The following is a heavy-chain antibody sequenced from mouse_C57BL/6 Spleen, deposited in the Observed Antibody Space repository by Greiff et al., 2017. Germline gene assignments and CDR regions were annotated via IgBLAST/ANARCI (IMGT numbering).Heavy chain of an antibody. Sequence: EVQGVESGTVLARPGASVKMPCKTSGYTFTSYWMHWVKQRPGQGLEWIGAIYPGNSETSYNQSFKGNAKLTAVTSASTAYMEISSLTNEDSAVYYCTRRNDCGYDFDYWGQGTTLTVSS. D-gene: IGHD2-3*01. J-gene: IGHJ2*01. CDR2: IYPGNSET. CDR3: TRRNDCGYDFDY. V-gene: IGHV1-5*01. CDR1: GYTFTSYW.